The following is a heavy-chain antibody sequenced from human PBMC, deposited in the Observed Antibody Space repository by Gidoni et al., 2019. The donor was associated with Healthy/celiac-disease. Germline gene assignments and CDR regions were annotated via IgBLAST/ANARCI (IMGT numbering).Heavy chain of an antibody. CDR1: EGPFSSYA. Sequence: QVQLVQSGAEVKKPGYSVKVYCKASEGPFSSYAISWVRQAPGQGLGWMGGIIPIFGTANYAQKFQGRVTITADESTSTAYMELSSLRSEDTAVYYCARCEIRKGGYYYGMDVWGQGTTVTVSS. V-gene: IGHV1-69*01. CDR3: ARCEIRKGGYYYGMDV. J-gene: IGHJ6*02. CDR2: IIPIFGTA.